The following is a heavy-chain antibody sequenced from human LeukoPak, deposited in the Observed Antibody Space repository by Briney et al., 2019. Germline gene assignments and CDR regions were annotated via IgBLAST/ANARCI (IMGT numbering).Heavy chain of an antibody. V-gene: IGHV1-69*05. D-gene: IGHD4-23*01. CDR2: IIPIFGTA. CDR3: ARDLTSYGGNLGAFDI. CDR1: GGTFSSYA. J-gene: IGHJ3*02. Sequence: GASVKVSCKASGGTFSSYAISWVRQAPGQGLEWMGGIIPIFGTANYAQKFQGRVTITTDESTSTAYMELSSLRSEDTAVYYCARDLTSYGGNLGAFDIWGQGTMVTVSS.